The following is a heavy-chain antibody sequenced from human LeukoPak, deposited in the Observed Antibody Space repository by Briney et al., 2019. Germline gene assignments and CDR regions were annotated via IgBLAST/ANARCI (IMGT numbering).Heavy chain of an antibody. CDR1: GGSISSYY. CDR2: IYTSGSS. CDR3: ARAVKSSGWYGYYFDY. V-gene: IGHV4-4*07. J-gene: IGHJ4*02. D-gene: IGHD6-19*01. Sequence: PSETLSLTCTASGGSISSYYWSWIRQPAGKGLEWIGRIYTSGSSNYNPSLKSRVTMSVDTSKNQFSLKLSSVTAADTAVYYCARAVKSSGWYGYYFDYWGQGTLVTVSS.